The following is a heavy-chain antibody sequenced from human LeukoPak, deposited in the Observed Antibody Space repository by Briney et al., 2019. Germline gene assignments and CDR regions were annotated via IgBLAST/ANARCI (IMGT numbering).Heavy chain of an antibody. J-gene: IGHJ3*02. D-gene: IGHD3-22*01. Sequence: GGSLRLSCAASGLTFSSYGMHWVRQAPGKGLEWVAFIRYDGSNKYYADSVKGRFTISRDNSKNTLYLQMNSLRAEDTAVYYCAFDSSGYKTDAFDIWGQGTMVTVSS. V-gene: IGHV3-30*02. CDR3: AFDSSGYKTDAFDI. CDR2: IRYDGSNK. CDR1: GLTFSSYG.